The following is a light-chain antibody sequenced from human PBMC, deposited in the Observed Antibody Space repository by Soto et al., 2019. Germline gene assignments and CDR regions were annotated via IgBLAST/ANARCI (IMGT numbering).Light chain of an antibody. CDR2: GAS. J-gene: IGKJ1*01. V-gene: IGKV3-20*01. Sequence: IALRQSPGTLALSAWERASLSCRASQIVSSSYLAWYQQKPGQAPRLLIYGASSRATGIPDRFSGSGSGTDFTLTISRLEPEDFAVYYCQQYGSSSWTFGQGTKVDI. CDR1: QIVSSSY. CDR3: QQYGSSSWT.